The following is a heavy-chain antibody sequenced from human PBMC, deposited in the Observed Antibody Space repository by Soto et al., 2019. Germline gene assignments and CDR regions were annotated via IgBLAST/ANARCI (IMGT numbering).Heavy chain of an antibody. Sequence: ASVKVSCKASGGTFSSYAISWVRQAPGQGLEWMGGIIPIFGTANYAQKFQGRVTMTTDTSTSTAHLELRSLRSDDTAVYYCARDRAYYSGSGSYYNEFDPWGQGTLVTVSS. CDR1: GGTFSSYA. J-gene: IGHJ5*02. D-gene: IGHD3-10*01. CDR2: IIPIFGTA. CDR3: ARDRAYYSGSGSYYNEFDP. V-gene: IGHV1-69*05.